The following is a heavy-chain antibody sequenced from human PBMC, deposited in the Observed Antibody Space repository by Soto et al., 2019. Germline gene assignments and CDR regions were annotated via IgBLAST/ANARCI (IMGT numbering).Heavy chain of an antibody. V-gene: IGHV3-74*01. CDR2: MNTDGSRT. D-gene: IGHD5-18*01. CDR3: ARGDGDQYDGHGYLGRH. J-gene: IGHJ4*02. Sequence: EVQLVESGGGLVQPGGSLRLSCAASGFTFSIYWMHWVRQVPGKGLEWVSRMNTDGSRTSYADSARGRFVISRDDAKSTLYLQMTTLRAEDTAVYDCARGDGDQYDGHGYLGRHWCQGTLVTVSS. CDR1: GFTFSIYW.